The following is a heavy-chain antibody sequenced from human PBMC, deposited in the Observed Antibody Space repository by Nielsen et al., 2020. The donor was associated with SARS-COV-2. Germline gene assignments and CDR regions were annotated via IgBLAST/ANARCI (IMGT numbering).Heavy chain of an antibody. J-gene: IGHJ4*02. V-gene: IGHV3-33*08. CDR1: GFTFSGFP. CDR2: IWYDGSNE. Sequence: GESLKISCAASGFTFSGFPMHWVRQAPGKGLEWVAGIWYDGSNENYAESVKGRFTISRDNSNNTLFLQMDSLTADDTAVYFCARLSNFWSGYNDYWGQGTLVTVSS. D-gene: IGHD3-3*01. CDR3: ARLSNFWSGYNDY.